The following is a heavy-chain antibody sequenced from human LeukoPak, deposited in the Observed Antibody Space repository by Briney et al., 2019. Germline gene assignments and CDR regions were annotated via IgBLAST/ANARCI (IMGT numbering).Heavy chain of an antibody. J-gene: IGHJ4*02. Sequence: GGSLRLSCAASAFSFSDYNMNWVRQAPGKGLEWVSSITSSGSYIYYADSVKGRFTISRDNAKNSLYLQLNSLRAEDTAVYYCASSGLDYWGQGTLVTVSS. D-gene: IGHD3-10*01. V-gene: IGHV3-21*01. CDR1: AFSFSDYN. CDR2: ITSSGSYI. CDR3: ASSGLDY.